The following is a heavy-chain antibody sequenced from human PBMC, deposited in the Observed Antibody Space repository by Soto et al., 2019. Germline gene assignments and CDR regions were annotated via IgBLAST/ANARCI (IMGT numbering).Heavy chain of an antibody. CDR3: ARDPKTTGGQHWAFNYFDS. Sequence: PGGSLRLSCAASGFSFSISPMHWVRRAPGKGPEWVALISYDGTNKFYADSVKGRFTISRDNSKSTLYLHVDSLRPEDAAVYYCARDPKTTGGQHWAFNYFDSWGQGTLVTVSS. CDR1: GFSFSISP. V-gene: IGHV3-30-3*01. J-gene: IGHJ4*02. CDR2: ISYDGTNK. D-gene: IGHD2-8*02.